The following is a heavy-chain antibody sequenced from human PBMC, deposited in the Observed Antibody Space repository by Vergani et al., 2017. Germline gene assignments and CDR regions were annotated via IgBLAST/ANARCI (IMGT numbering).Heavy chain of an antibody. D-gene: IGHD6-19*01. Sequence: EVQLVECGGGLIQPGGSLRLSCAASGFTVSSNYMSWVRQAPGKGLEWVSVIYSGGSTYYADSVKGRFTITRDNSKNTLYLQMNSLRAEDTAVYYCASDIGQQWLAGDYYYYMDVWGKGTTVTVSS. CDR2: IYSGGST. CDR1: GFTVSSNY. J-gene: IGHJ6*03. V-gene: IGHV3-53*01. CDR3: ASDIGQQWLAGDYYYYMDV.